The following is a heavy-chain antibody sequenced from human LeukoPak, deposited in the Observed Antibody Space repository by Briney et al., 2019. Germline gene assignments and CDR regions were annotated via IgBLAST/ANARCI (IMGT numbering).Heavy chain of an antibody. V-gene: IGHV1-69*13. CDR2: IIPIFGTS. CDR3: ARDYMTTVIDY. Sequence: ASVKVSCKASGGTFSTYAITWVRQAPGQGLEWMGGIIPIFGTSNYAQKFQGRVTITADASTSTAYMELSSLRSEDTAVYYCARDYMTTVIDYWGQGTLVTVSS. D-gene: IGHD4-11*01. J-gene: IGHJ4*02. CDR1: GGTFSTYA.